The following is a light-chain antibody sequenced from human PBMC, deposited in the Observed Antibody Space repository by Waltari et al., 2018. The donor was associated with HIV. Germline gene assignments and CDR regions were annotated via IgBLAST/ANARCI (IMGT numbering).Light chain of an antibody. CDR1: RSDVGGYNQ. Sequence: PSASGSPGQSVTISCTGTRSDVGGYNQVSWYQQHPGKAPKLIICEVTKRPSGVPHRFSGSKSGNTASLAVSGIQPEDEADYYCSSYADRKEIVGGGTKLTVL. V-gene: IGLV2-8*01. CDR3: SSYADRKEI. CDR2: EVT. J-gene: IGLJ2*01.